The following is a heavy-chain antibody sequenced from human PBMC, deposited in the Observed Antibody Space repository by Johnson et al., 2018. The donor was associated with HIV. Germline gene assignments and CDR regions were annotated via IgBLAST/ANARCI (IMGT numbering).Heavy chain of an antibody. Sequence: QVQLVESGGGVVQPGRSLRLSCAASGFTFSSYGMHWVRQAPGKGLEWMAVIWYDGSNKYYADSVKGRFTISRDNSKNTLYLQMNSLRAEDTAVYYCAKDRRASDPRGAFDIWGQGTMVTVSS. V-gene: IGHV3-33*06. J-gene: IGHJ3*02. CDR2: IWYDGSNK. CDR1: GFTFSSYG. CDR3: AKDRRASDPRGAFDI.